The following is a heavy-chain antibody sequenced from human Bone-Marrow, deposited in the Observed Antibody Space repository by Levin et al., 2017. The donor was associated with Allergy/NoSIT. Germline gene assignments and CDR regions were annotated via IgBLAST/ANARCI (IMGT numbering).Heavy chain of an antibody. CDR2: IKQDGSEK. Sequence: PGGSLRLSCATSGFTFSSYWMSWVRQAPGKGLEWVANIKQDGSEKYYVDSVKGRFTISRDNAKNSLYLQMNSLRAEDTAVYYCARELTGAVAGSDYYFDYWGQGTLVTVSS. D-gene: IGHD6-19*01. V-gene: IGHV3-7*01. CDR1: GFTFSSYW. J-gene: IGHJ4*02. CDR3: ARELTGAVAGSDYYFDY.